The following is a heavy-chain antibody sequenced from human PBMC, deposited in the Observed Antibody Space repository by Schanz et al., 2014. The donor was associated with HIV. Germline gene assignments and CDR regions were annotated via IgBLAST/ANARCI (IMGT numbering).Heavy chain of an antibody. CDR3: ARETIQLCPDY. CDR2: ISTGSSYI. J-gene: IGHJ4*02. V-gene: IGHV3-21*04. Sequence: VQLVESGGGLVQPGGSLRLSCAGSGLTFSSYGMHWVRQAPGKGLAWVSSISTGSSYIYYVDSVKGRFTISRDNAKNSLYLQINSLRAEDTAVYYCARETIQLCPDYWGQGTLVTVSS. D-gene: IGHD5-18*01. CDR1: GLTFSSYG.